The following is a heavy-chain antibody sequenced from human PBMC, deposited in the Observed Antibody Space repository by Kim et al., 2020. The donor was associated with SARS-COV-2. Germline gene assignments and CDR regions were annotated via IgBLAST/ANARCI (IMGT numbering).Heavy chain of an antibody. D-gene: IGHD3-10*01. CDR2: ISDNGGFK. J-gene: IGHJ4*02. CDR3: AKARGSGSHTGHHFDS. CDR1: GFSFTTHA. V-gene: IGHV3-23*01. Sequence: GGSLRLSCAASGFSFTTHAMNWVRQAPGKGLEWVSGISDNGGFKYCADSVKGRFTISRDNFKNTVYLQMNSLRTEDTAVYFCAKARGSGSHTGHHFDSWGQGPLVTVSS.